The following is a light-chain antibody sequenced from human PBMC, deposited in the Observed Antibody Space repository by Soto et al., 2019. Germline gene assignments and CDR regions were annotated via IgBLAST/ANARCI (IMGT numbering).Light chain of an antibody. CDR1: QSVSSY. CDR3: QQRSNWPPGAT. Sequence: EIVLTQSPATLSLSPGERATLSCRASQSVSSYLAWYQQKPGQAPRLLIYDASNRAPGIPARFSGSGSGTDLTLTISSLEPEDFAVYYCQQRSNWPPGATFGGGTKVEIK. V-gene: IGKV3-11*01. CDR2: DAS. J-gene: IGKJ4*01.